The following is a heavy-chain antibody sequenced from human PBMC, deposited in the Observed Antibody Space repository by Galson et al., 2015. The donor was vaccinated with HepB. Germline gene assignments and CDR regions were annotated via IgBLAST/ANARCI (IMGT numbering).Heavy chain of an antibody. Sequence: SLRLSCAASGFTFSSYWMSWVRQAPGKGLEWVANIKQDGSEKYYVDSVKGRYTISRDNAKNSLYLQMNSRRAEDTAVYYCARDRVVATARRGVVYFDLWGRGTLVTVSS. J-gene: IGHJ2*01. V-gene: IGHV3-7*03. CDR2: IKQDGSEK. D-gene: IGHD5-12*01. CDR3: ARDRVVATARRGVVYFDL. CDR1: GFTFSSYW.